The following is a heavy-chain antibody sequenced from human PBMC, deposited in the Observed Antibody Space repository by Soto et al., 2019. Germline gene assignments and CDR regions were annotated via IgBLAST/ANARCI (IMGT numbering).Heavy chain of an antibody. CDR2: MNPDSENT. V-gene: IGHV1-8*01. CDR3: TRAQFEFGSYFGLDV. D-gene: IGHD3-10*01. Sequence: QVHLVQSGAEVKQPGASVRVSCTASGYTFTNYDITWVRQATGQGLEWMGWMNPDSENTGSPQKFQSSFTMTKHTSINTAYMELTSLRSEHTAVYYCTRAQFEFGSYFGLDVWGQWTTVTVSS. CDR1: GYTFTNYD. J-gene: IGHJ6*02.